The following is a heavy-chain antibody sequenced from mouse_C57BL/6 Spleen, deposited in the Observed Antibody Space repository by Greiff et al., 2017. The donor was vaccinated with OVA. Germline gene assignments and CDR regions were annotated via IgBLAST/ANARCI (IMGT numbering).Heavy chain of an antibody. CDR1: GFSFNTYA. CDR2: IRSKSNNYAT. V-gene: IGHV10-1*01. J-gene: IGHJ1*03. Sequence: EVNVVESGGGLVQPKGSLKLSCAASGFSFNTYAMNWVRQAPGKGLEWVARIRSKSNNYATYYADSVKDRFTISRDDSESMLYLQMNNLKTEDTAMYYCVRQSGYFDVWGTGTTVTVSS. D-gene: IGHD1-3*01. CDR3: VRQSGYFDV.